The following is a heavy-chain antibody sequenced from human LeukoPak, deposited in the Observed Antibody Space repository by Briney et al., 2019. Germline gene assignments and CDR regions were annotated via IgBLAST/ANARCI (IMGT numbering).Heavy chain of an antibody. CDR2: IIPILGTT. CDR1: GDFFSNYA. Sequence: GASVKVSCKASGDFFSNYAFSWVRQAPGQGLEWMGRIIPILGTTNYLQKLQGRVTITADKSTSTAYLELSSLRSEDTAVYYCATVTYRRGHYFDYWGQGTLVTVSS. D-gene: IGHD4-11*01. CDR3: ATVTYRRGHYFDY. V-gene: IGHV1-69*04. J-gene: IGHJ4*02.